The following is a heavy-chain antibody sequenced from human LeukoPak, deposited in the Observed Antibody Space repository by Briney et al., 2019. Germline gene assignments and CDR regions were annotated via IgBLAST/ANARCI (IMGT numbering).Heavy chain of an antibody. CDR3: ARFTLSPYYYYYMDV. J-gene: IGHJ6*03. V-gene: IGHV4-34*01. CDR1: GGSFSGYY. Sequence: PSETLSLTCAVYGGSFSGYYWSWIRQPPGKGLEWIGEINHSGSTNYNPSLKSRVTISVDTSKNQFSLKLSSVTAADTAVYYCARFTLSPYYYYYMDVWGKGTTVTVSS. CDR2: INHSGST.